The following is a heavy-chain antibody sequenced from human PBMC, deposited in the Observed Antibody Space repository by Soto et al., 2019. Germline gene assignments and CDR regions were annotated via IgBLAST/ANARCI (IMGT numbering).Heavy chain of an antibody. CDR2: IYYSGST. CDR3: ARGPALDDGSGYFDDYDGMDV. CDR1: GGSISSGGYY. V-gene: IGHV4-31*03. Sequence: QVQLQESGPGLVKPSQTLSLTCTVSGGSISSGGYYWSWIRQHPGKGLEWIGYIYYSGSTYYNPSLKNRVTISVDTSKKEFSLKLRSVTAADTAVYYCARGPALDDGSGYFDDYDGMDVWGQGATVTVSS. J-gene: IGHJ6*02. D-gene: IGHD3-22*01.